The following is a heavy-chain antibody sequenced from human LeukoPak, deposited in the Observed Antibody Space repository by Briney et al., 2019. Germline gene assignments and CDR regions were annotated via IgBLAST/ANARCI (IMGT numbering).Heavy chain of an antibody. CDR2: ISSSSTYI. V-gene: IGHV3-21*01. Sequence: TGGSLRLSCAASGFTFSSYSMNWVRQAPGKGLEWVSSISSSSTYIYYADLVKGRFTISRDNAKNSLHLQMNSLSAEDTAVYYCGHCTTTSCYAGGHWGQGTLVTVSS. D-gene: IGHD2-2*01. CDR3: GHCTTTSCYAGGH. J-gene: IGHJ4*02. CDR1: GFTFSSYS.